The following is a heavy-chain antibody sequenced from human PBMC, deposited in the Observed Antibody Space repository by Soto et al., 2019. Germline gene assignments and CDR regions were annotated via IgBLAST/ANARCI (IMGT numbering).Heavy chain of an antibody. CDR3: ARGLYFYDNSGYLSFHY. CDR2: IYSGGNT. CDR1: GFTVSGNY. Sequence: GGSLRLSCAASGFTVSGNYMSWVRQAPGKGLEWVALIYSGGNTYYADYVKGRFTISRDNSKNTLYLQMNSLRAEDTAVYYCARGLYFYDNSGYLSFHYRGQGNLVTVSS. D-gene: IGHD3-22*01. V-gene: IGHV3-53*01. J-gene: IGHJ4*02.